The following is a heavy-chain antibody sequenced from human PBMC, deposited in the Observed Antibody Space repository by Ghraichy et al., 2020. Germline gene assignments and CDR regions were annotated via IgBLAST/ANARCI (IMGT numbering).Heavy chain of an antibody. V-gene: IGHV3-53*01. Sequence: GGSLRLSCAASEFSVGDNYMTWVRQAAGKGLEWVSHLYGDGTTAYADSVKGRFAISRDNSKHMLFLHMNGLRVEDTAVYYCAGKQTGLDYWGQGILVTVSS. CDR2: LYGDGTT. D-gene: IGHD6-13*01. J-gene: IGHJ4*02. CDR3: AGKQTGLDY. CDR1: EFSVGDNY.